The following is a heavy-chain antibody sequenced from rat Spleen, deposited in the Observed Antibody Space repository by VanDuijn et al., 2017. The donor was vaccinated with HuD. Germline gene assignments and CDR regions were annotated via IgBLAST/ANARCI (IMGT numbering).Heavy chain of an antibody. J-gene: IGHJ3*01. CDR2: ISSDGRRN. CDR3: TRGWLSPYNWFAY. Sequence: EVQVVESDGGLVQPGRSLKLSCAASGFTFSDFFMAWVRQAPAQGLEWVATISSDGRRNYYRDSVKGRFTISRDSAKSSLYLQMNSLRSEDTATYYCTRGWLSPYNWFAYWGQGTLVTVSS. CDR1: GFTFSDFF. D-gene: IGHD1-12*03. V-gene: IGHV5-29*01.